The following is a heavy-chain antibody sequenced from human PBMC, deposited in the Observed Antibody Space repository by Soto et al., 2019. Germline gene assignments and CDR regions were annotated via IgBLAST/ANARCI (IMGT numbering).Heavy chain of an antibody. V-gene: IGHV4-4*02. D-gene: IGHD6-13*01. CDR2: IYHSGST. J-gene: IGHJ6*02. CDR1: GGSISSSNW. CDR3: ARDHYIAAAGTGNYYYYYGMDV. Sequence: ASETLSLTCAVSGGSISSSNWWSWVRQPPGKGLEWIGEIYHSGSTNYNPSLKSRVTISVDKSKNHFSLKLSSVTAADTAVYYCARDHYIAAAGTGNYYYYYGMDVWGQGTTVTVSS.